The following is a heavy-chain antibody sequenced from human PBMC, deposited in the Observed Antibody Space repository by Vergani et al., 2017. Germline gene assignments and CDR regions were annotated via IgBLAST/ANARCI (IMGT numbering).Heavy chain of an antibody. CDR2: VYYTGST. CDR1: GAAIKDFY. V-gene: IGHV4-59*01. Sequence: QVQLQESGPGLVKPSETLSLTCTVSGAAIKDFYWSWFRQPPGKGLEWIGYVYYTGSTTYNPSLKSRVTISVDTSNNQFSLRMTSLTAADTAIYYCARSITMVRGVPNFDLWGRGTLVTVSS. J-gene: IGHJ2*01. CDR3: ARSITMVRGVPNFDL. D-gene: IGHD3-10*01.